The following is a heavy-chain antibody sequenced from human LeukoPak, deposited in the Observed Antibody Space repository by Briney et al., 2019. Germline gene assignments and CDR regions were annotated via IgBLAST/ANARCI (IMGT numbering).Heavy chain of an antibody. CDR3: ARGGMITFLDTP. CDR2: IYYSGST. CDR1: GYSISSGYY. V-gene: IGHV4-38-2*02. D-gene: IGHD3-16*01. Sequence: SETLSLTCTVSGYSISSGYYWGWIRQPPGKGLEWIGSIYYSGSTYYNPSLKSRVTISVDTSKNQFSLKLSSVTAADTAVYYCARGGMITFLDTPWGQGTLVTVSS. J-gene: IGHJ4*02.